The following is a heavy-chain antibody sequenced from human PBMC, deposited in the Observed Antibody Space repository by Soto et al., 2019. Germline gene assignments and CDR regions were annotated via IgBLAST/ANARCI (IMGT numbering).Heavy chain of an antibody. CDR2: ISSSSSNI. V-gene: IGHV3-21*06. CDR3: ARDLEYDGMDV. Sequence: EVQLVESGGGLVKPGESLRLSCAASGFTFRSYSMNWVRQAPGKGLEWVSSISSSSSNIHYADSVRGRLTISRDNAKNSLYLEMDSLRAEDTAVYYCARDLEYDGMDVWGQGTTVTVSS. J-gene: IGHJ6*02. CDR1: GFTFRSYS.